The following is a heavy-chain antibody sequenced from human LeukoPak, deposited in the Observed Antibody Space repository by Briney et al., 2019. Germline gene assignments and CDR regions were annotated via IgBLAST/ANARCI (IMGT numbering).Heavy chain of an antibody. CDR2: IISSSSTI. J-gene: IGHJ3*02. D-gene: IGHD1-1*01. Sequence: GGSLRLSCAVSGFTFSSYAMSWVRQAPGKGLEWVSYIISSSSTIYYADSVKGRFTISRDNAKNSLYLQMNSLRAEDTAVYYCASSFYNGNAFDIWGQGTMVTVSS. V-gene: IGHV3-48*01. CDR1: GFTFSSYA. CDR3: ASSFYNGNAFDI.